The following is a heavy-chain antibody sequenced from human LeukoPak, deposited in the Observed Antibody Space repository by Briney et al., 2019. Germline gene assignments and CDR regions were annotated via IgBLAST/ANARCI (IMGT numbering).Heavy chain of an antibody. D-gene: IGHD6-13*01. V-gene: IGHV5-51*01. J-gene: IGHJ4*02. CDR2: INPRDSEI. CDR1: GYTFTNYW. Sequence: GESLKISCKGSGYTFTNYWTGWVRQMPGKGLECMGIINPRDSEIRYSPSFQGQVTISVDKSFNTAYLQWSSLKASDTAMYYCARQGGESSSWQVIEYWGQGTLVTVSS. CDR3: ARQGGESSSWQVIEY.